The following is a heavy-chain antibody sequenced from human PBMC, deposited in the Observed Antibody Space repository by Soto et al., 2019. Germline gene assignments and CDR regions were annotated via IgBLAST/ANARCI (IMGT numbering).Heavy chain of an antibody. CDR1: GGSISSSSYY. CDR2: IYYSGST. Sequence: QLQLQESGPGLVKPSETLSLTCTVSGGSISSSSYYWGWIRQPPGKGLEWIGSIYYSGSTYYNPSLKSRVTLXXAXSXXPFSLKLSSVTAADTAVYYCARQDRDGSNLNWFDPWGQGTLGTVSS. CDR3: ARQDRDGSNLNWFDP. V-gene: IGHV4-39*01. J-gene: IGHJ5*02. D-gene: IGHD2-15*01.